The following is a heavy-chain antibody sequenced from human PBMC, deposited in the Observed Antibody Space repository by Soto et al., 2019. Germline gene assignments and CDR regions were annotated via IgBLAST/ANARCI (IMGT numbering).Heavy chain of an antibody. D-gene: IGHD2-15*01. CDR1: DGSISTYF. J-gene: IGHJ5*02. V-gene: IGHV4-59*01. CDR3: ARGKYCSGGSCERFDP. Sequence: QVQLQESGPGLVQPSETLSLTCTVFDGSISTYFWTWIRQPPGKGLEWIGHIYHSGTADYNPSLKSRVAMSVDTSKNQFSLNLTSVTAADTATYYCARGKYCSGGSCERFDPWGQGALVTVSS. CDR2: IYHSGTA.